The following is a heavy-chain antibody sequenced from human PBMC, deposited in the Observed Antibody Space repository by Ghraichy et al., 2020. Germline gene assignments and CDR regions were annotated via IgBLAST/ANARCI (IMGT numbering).Heavy chain of an antibody. D-gene: IGHD3-3*01. CDR2: ISGSGDDT. CDR1: GFTFSNFA. V-gene: IGHV3-23*01. CDR3: SKDPNVLRFSWWLPPRDSGYYHYGLDV. J-gene: IGHJ6*02. Sequence: LSLTCAGSGFTFSNFAMDWVRQAPGKGLEWVSAISGSGDDTFYADFVKGRFTISRDNSKNMLYLQMNSLRGDDTAVYYCSKDPNVLRFSWWLPPRDSGYYHYGLDVWGQGTTVTVSS.